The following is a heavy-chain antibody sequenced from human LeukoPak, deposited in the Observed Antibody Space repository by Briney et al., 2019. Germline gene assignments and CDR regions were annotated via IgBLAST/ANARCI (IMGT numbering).Heavy chain of an antibody. Sequence: SETLSLTCTVSGGSVSSGSYYWSWIRQPPGKGLEWIGYIYYSGSTNYNPSLESRVTISVDTSKNQFSLKLSSVTAADTAVYYCASTKSIAAAGTEYFDYWGQGTLVTVSS. J-gene: IGHJ4*02. CDR1: GGSVSSGSYY. CDR2: IYYSGST. D-gene: IGHD6-13*01. V-gene: IGHV4-61*01. CDR3: ASTKSIAAAGTEYFDY.